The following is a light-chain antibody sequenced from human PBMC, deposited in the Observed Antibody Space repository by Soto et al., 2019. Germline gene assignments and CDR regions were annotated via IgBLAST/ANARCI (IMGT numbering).Light chain of an antibody. V-gene: IGKV1-39*01. CDR3: QQSYSTPYT. Sequence: DMQMTQSPSSLSASVGDRVTITCRASESIRSYLNWYQQKPGKAPKPLIYAASSLQSGVQSRFSGSGSGTDFTLTISSLQPEDFATYYCQQSYSTPYTFGQGTKLEIK. J-gene: IGKJ2*01. CDR1: ESIRSY. CDR2: AAS.